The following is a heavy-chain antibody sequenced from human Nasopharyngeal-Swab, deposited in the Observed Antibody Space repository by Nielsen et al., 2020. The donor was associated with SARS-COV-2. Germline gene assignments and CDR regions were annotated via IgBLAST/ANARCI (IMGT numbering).Heavy chain of an antibody. CDR2: ISSNGGST. D-gene: IGHD1-26*01. CDR3: AREGRWELPVPFDY. Sequence: GGSLRLSCAASGFTFSSYAMHWVRQAPGKGLEYVSAISSNGGSTYYADSVKGRFTISRDNSKNTLYLQMGSLRAEDMAVYYCAREGRWELPVPFDYWGQGTPVTVSS. CDR1: GFTFSSYA. V-gene: IGHV3-64*02. J-gene: IGHJ4*02.